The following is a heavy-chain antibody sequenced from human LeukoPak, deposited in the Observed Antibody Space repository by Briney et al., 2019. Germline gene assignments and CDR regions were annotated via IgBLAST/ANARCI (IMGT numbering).Heavy chain of an antibody. J-gene: IGHJ4*02. V-gene: IGHV4-59*12. CDR3: ARGFGYRSPIDY. D-gene: IGHD3-16*01. CDR2: VYYSGHT. Sequence: PSETLSLTCTVSGGSISTYYWSWIRQPPGKGLEWIAYVYYSGHTSYNPSLKGRVTISVDTSKNQFSLKLSSVTAADTAVYYCARGFGYRSPIDYWGQGTLVTVSS. CDR1: GGSISTYY.